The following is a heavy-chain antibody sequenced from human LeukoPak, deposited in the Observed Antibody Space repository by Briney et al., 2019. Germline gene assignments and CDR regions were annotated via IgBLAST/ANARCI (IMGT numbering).Heavy chain of an antibody. D-gene: IGHD4-4*01. CDR3: VSNPYSNYYFDY. CDR1: GVSITDYY. J-gene: IGHJ4*02. CDR2: INHSGST. V-gene: IGHV4-34*01. Sequence: SETLSLTCTVSGVSITDYYWSWIRQPPGKGLEWIGEINHSGSTNYSPSLKSRVTISVDTSKNQFSLKLSSVTAADTAVYYCVSNPYSNYYFDYWGQGTLVTVSS.